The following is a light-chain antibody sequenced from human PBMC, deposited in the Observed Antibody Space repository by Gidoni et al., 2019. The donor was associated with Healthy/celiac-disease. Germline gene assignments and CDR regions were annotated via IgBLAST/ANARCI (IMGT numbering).Light chain of an antibody. CDR2: EAS. CDR1: QSISSW. Sequence: DIQMTQSPSTMSASVGDRVTITCRPSQSISSWLAWYQQKPGKAPKLLICEASSLESVVPSRFGGSGSGTEFTLTISSLEPDEFVTYCCQQYNSYWTFGQGTKVEIK. V-gene: IGKV1-5*01. J-gene: IGKJ1*01. CDR3: QQYNSYWT.